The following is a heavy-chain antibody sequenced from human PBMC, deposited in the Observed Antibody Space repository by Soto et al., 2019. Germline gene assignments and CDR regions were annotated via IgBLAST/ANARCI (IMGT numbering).Heavy chain of an antibody. J-gene: IGHJ6*02. Sequence: QVQLVQSGAEVKKPGSSVKVSCKASVGTFNSYAISWVRQAPGQGLEWRGGIIHIFGTANYAQNFQGRVAITAEESTSAGYMKLRSLRSEATAVYYCALWGFRDGNKSKSNDGMAVWGQGTTVTVSS. CDR3: ALWGFRDGNKSKSNDGMAV. D-gene: IGHD3-10*01. V-gene: IGHV1-69*01. CDR1: VGTFNSYA. CDR2: IIHIFGTA.